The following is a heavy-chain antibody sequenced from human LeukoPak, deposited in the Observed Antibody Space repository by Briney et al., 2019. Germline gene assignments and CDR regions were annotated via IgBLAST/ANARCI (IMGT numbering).Heavy chain of an antibody. CDR1: GGSFSGYY. Sequence: LSLTCAVYGGSFSGYYWSWIRQAPGKGLEWVSYISSSGSTIYYADSVKGRFTISRDNAKNSLYLQMNSLRAEDTAVYYCARALAAAGTFWFDPWGQGTLVTVSS. J-gene: IGHJ5*02. CDR3: ARALAAAGTFWFDP. V-gene: IGHV3-11*01. CDR2: ISSSGSTI. D-gene: IGHD6-13*01.